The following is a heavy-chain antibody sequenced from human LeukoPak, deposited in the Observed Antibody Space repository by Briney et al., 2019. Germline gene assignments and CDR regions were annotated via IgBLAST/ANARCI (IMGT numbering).Heavy chain of an antibody. CDR1: GFTFSSYA. J-gene: IGHJ3*02. CDR3: ARTYYDILTGLSPRAFDI. D-gene: IGHD3-9*01. V-gene: IGHV3-30*04. CDR2: ISYDGSNK. Sequence: PGGSLRLSCAASGFTFSSYAMHWVRQAPGKGLEWVAVISYDGSNKYYADSVKGRFTIPRDNSKNTLYLQMNSLRAEDTAVYYCARTYYDILTGLSPRAFDIWGQGTMVTVSS.